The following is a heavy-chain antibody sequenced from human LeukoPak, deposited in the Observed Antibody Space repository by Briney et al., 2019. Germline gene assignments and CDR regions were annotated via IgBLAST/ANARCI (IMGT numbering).Heavy chain of an antibody. J-gene: IGHJ3*01. Sequence: PGGSLRLSCAASRFTFDNYAMSWVRRTPGKGLEWVSAIHGSGDRTFYAGSVQGRFTISRDNSKSILYLQMNNLRADDTALYYCAKQRYGSGSSGGEAFDLWGQGTMVTVSS. D-gene: IGHD3-10*01. CDR1: RFTFDNYA. CDR3: AKQRYGSGSSGGEAFDL. V-gene: IGHV3-23*01. CDR2: IHGSGDRT.